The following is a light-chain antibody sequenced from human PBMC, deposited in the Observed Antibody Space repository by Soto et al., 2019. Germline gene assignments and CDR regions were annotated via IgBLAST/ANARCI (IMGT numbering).Light chain of an antibody. CDR3: CSFAGTYIFVI. J-gene: IGLJ2*01. Sequence: QSALTQPRSVSGSPGQSVTISCSGTSSDVGGYNYVSWYQQHPGKAPKLMIYDVSKRPSGVLDRFSGSKSGNTASLTISGLQTADEADYYCCSFAGTYIFVIFGGGTKLTVL. V-gene: IGLV2-11*01. CDR1: SSDVGGYNY. CDR2: DVS.